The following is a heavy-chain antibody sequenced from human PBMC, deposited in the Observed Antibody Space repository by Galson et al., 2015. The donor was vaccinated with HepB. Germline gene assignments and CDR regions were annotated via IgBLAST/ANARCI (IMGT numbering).Heavy chain of an antibody. D-gene: IGHD4/OR15-4a*01. CDR1: GVTFSDYG. CDR3: ASRREVQTTQWIDF. Sequence: SVKVSCKASGVTFSDYGISWVRQAPGQGLEWMGGIIPIFGTGGINPIFGTTNYTQKFQGRVTISADESTSTAYMELSSLRSDDTAVYYCASRREVQTTQWIDFWGQGTLVTVSS. V-gene: IGHV1-69*13. J-gene: IGHJ4*02. CDR2: IIPIFGTGGINPIFGTT.